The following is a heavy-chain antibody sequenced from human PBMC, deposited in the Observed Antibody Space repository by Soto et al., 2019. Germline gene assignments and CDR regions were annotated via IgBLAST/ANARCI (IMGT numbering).Heavy chain of an antibody. V-gene: IGHV3-74*01. CDR1: GFTFSSYW. J-gene: IGHJ2*01. D-gene: IGHD4-17*01. CDR3: ARDLVGDYSDYDWYFDL. Sequence: EVQLVESGGGLVQPGGSLRLSCAAYGFTFSSYWMHWVRQAPGKGLVWVSRTNSDGSSTSYADSVKGRFTISRDNAKNTLYLQMNSLRAEDTAVYYCARDLVGDYSDYDWYFDLCCRGTLVTVSS. CDR2: TNSDGSST.